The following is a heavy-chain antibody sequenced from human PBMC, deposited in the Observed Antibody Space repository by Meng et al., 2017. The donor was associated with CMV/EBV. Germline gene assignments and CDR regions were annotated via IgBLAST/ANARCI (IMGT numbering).Heavy chain of an antibody. Sequence: GESLKISCAASGFTFSSYGMHWVRQAPGKGLEWVAVIWYDGSNKYYADSVKGRFTISRDNSKNTLYLQMNSLRAEDTAVYYCAKNVGPAAIGYYYYYGMDVWGQGTTVTVFS. CDR2: IWYDGSNK. J-gene: IGHJ6*02. V-gene: IGHV3-33*06. CDR1: GFTFSSYG. CDR3: AKNVGPAAIGYYYYYGMDV. D-gene: IGHD2-2*02.